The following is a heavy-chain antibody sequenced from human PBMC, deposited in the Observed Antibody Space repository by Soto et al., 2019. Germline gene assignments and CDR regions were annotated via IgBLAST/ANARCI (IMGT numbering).Heavy chain of an antibody. CDR2: INPNSGGT. J-gene: IGHJ6*02. Sequence: ASVKVSCKASGYTFTGYYMHWVRQAPGQGLEWMGWINPNSGGTNYAQKFQGRVTMTRDTSISTAYMELSRLRSDDTAVYYCARDLVLMVYAPRGYYGMDVWGQGTTGTVSS. CDR3: ARDLVLMVYAPRGYYGMDV. CDR1: GYTFTGYY. V-gene: IGHV1-2*02. D-gene: IGHD2-8*01.